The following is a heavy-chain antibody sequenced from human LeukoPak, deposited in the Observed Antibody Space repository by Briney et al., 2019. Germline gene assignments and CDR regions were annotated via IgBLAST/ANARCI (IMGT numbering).Heavy chain of an antibody. D-gene: IGHD3-22*01. CDR1: GGTFSSYA. CDR2: IIPIFGTA. J-gene: IGHJ4*02. Sequence: ASVKVSCKASGGTFSSYAISWVRQAPGQGLEWMGRIIPIFGTANYAQKFQGRVTITTDESTSTAYMELSSLRSEDTAVYYCARENAYYYDSSGYSEYWGQGTLVTVPS. V-gene: IGHV1-69*05. CDR3: ARENAYYYDSSGYSEY.